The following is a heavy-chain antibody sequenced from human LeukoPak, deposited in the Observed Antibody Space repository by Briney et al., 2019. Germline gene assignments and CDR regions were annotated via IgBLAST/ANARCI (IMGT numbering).Heavy chain of an antibody. CDR1: GFTFSSYG. Sequence: GGSLRLSCAASGFTFSSYGMHWVRQAPGKGLEWVAFIRYDGSNKYYADSVKGRFTISRDNSKNTLYLQVNSLRAEDTAVYYCAKGRKVYSSSWYDCWGQGTLVTVSS. D-gene: IGHD6-19*01. J-gene: IGHJ5*01. CDR3: AKGRKVYSSSWYDC. V-gene: IGHV3-30*02. CDR2: IRYDGSNK.